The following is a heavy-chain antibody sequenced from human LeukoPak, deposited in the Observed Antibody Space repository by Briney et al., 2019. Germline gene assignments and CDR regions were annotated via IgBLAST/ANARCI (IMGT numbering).Heavy chain of an antibody. Sequence: PSETLSLTCAVYGGSFSGYYWSWIRQPPGKGLEWIGEINHSGSTNYNPSLKSRVTISVDTSKNQFSLKLSSVTAADTAVYYCARHARAYYYGSGSYRPRRGSYMDVWGKGTTVTVSS. CDR1: GGSFSGYY. J-gene: IGHJ6*03. D-gene: IGHD3-10*01. CDR2: INHSGST. V-gene: IGHV4-34*01. CDR3: ARHARAYYYGSGSYRPRRGSYMDV.